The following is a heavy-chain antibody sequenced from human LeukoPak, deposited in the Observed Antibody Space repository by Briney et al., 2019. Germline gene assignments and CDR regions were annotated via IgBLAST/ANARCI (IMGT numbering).Heavy chain of an antibody. D-gene: IGHD1-26*01. CDR1: GFTFSSYA. Sequence: GGSLRLSCAASGFTFSSYAMHWVRQAPGKGLEWVANIKQDGSEKYYVDSVKGRFTISRDNAKNSLYLQMNSLRAEDTAVYYCASSAAPGATDAFDIWGQGTMVTVSS. V-gene: IGHV3-7*01. CDR2: IKQDGSEK. J-gene: IGHJ3*02. CDR3: ASSAAPGATDAFDI.